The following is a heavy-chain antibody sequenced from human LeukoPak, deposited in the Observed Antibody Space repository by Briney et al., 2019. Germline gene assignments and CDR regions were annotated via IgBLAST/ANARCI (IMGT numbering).Heavy chain of an antibody. CDR1: GFTFRVYA. CDR3: AKAYGSGYYYAFFDY. D-gene: IGHD3-10*01. J-gene: IGHJ4*02. Sequence: GGSLRLSCAASGFTFRVYAMNWVRQAPGKGLEWVSGVGGSGGSTYYADSVKGRFTISRDNSKNTLFLQMNSLRAEDTAVYYCAKAYGSGYYYAFFDYWGQGTLVTVSS. CDR2: VGGSGGST. V-gene: IGHV3-23*01.